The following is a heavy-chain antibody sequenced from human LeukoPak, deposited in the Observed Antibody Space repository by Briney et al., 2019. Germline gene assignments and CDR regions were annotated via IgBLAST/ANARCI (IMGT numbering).Heavy chain of an antibody. Sequence: GASVKVSCKASGGTFTNYPISWVRHAPGQGLEWMGRIIPMFGTVNYAQKFQGRGSFTTDYSTYTTYMELSSLTSDDTAVYYCGTHRNCGGDCNSDHWGQGTLVTVSS. D-gene: IGHD2-21*02. CDR2: IIPMFGTV. V-gene: IGHV1-69*05. CDR3: GTHRNCGGDCNSDH. CDR1: GGTFTNYP. J-gene: IGHJ4*02.